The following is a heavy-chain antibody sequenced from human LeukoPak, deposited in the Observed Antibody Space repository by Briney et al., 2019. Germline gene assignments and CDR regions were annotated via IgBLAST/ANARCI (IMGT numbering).Heavy chain of an antibody. Sequence: GGSLRLSCAASGFTFSSYGMHWVRQAPGKGLEWVAVISYDGSNKYYADSVKGRFTISRDNSKNTLYLQMNSLRAEDTAVYYCAKTRGSGPFDYWGQGTLVTVPS. D-gene: IGHD3-10*01. CDR3: AKTRGSGPFDY. J-gene: IGHJ4*02. CDR2: ISYDGSNK. CDR1: GFTFSSYG. V-gene: IGHV3-30*18.